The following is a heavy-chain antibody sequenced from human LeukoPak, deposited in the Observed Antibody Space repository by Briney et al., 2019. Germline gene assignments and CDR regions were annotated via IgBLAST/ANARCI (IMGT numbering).Heavy chain of an antibody. CDR2: IIPIFGTA. Sequence: ASVKVSCKASGGTFSRYAISWVRQAPGQGLEWMGRIIPIFGTANYAQKFQGRVTITADKSTSTAYMELSSLRSEDTAVYYCARGLDTYYFDYWGQGTLVTVSS. J-gene: IGHJ4*02. CDR1: GGTFSRYA. D-gene: IGHD3/OR15-3a*01. CDR3: ARGLDTYYFDY. V-gene: IGHV1-69*06.